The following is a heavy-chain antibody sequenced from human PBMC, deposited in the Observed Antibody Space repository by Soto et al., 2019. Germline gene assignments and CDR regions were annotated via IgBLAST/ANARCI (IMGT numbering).Heavy chain of an antibody. CDR1: GAALNSGNYY. CDR2: IYVTGAV. CDR3: ARLGIATNNYSWLDP. Sequence: SETLSLTCSVSGAALNSGNYYWSWIRQVPGKGLEWIGHIYVTGAVDYNPSLRDRITISQDTSERQFSLNLRLVTAADTAVYYCARLGIATNNYSWLDPWGQGTLVTVSS. D-gene: IGHD4-4*01. V-gene: IGHV4-31*03. J-gene: IGHJ5*02.